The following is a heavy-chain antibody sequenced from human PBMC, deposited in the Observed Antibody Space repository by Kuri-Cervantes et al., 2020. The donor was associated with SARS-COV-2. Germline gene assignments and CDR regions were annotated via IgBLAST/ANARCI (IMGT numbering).Heavy chain of an antibody. CDR3: ARDNEYGPLGYFDL. Sequence: ASVKVSCKASGYTFTSYGISWVRQAPGQGLEWMGWISAYNGNTNYAQKPQGRVTMTTDTSTSTAYMELRSLRSDDTAVYYCARDNEYGPLGYFDLWGRGTLVTVSS. D-gene: IGHD4-17*01. CDR2: ISAYNGNT. J-gene: IGHJ2*01. CDR1: GYTFTSYG. V-gene: IGHV1-18*01.